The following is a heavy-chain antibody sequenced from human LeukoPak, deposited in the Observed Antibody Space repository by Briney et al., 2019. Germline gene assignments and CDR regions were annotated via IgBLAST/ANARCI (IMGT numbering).Heavy chain of an antibody. CDR1: GVSISSDNYY. D-gene: IGHD2-21*01. Sequence: SETLSLTCTVSGVSISSDNYYWSWIRQRPGKGLEGIGYMYYSGSTSYNPSLKSRVSISLGTPKNQFSLKLTSVTAADTAVYYCATPYCGTISCLDVFDIWGQGTMVTVSS. CDR2: MYYSGST. V-gene: IGHV4-31*03. J-gene: IGHJ3*02. CDR3: ATPYCGTISCLDVFDI.